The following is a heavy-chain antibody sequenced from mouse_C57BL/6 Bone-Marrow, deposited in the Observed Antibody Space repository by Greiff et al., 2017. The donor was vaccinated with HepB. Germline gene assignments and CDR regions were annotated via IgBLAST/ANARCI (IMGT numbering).Heavy chain of an antibody. CDR2: IYPRSGNT. V-gene: IGHV1-81*01. D-gene: IGHD1-1*01. CDR1: GYTFTSYG. Sequence: QVQLQQSGAELARPGASVKLSCKASGYTFTSYGISWVKQGTGQGLEWIGEIYPRSGNTYYNEKFKGKATLTADKSSSTAYMELRSLTSEDSAVYFCARPITTVGGNWYFDVWGTGTTVTVSS. J-gene: IGHJ1*03. CDR3: ARPITTVGGNWYFDV.